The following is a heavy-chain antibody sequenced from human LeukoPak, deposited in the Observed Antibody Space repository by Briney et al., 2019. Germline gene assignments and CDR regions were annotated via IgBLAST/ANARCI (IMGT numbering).Heavy chain of an antibody. D-gene: IGHD6-6*01. CDR2: IYYSGST. CDR1: GGSISSSSYY. J-gene: IGHJ6*03. CDR3: ARGGGAARPPYYMDV. Sequence: PSETLSLTCTVSGGSISSSSYYWGWIRQPPGKGLEWIGSIYYSGSTYYNPSLKSRATISVDTSKNQFSLKLSSVTAADTAVYYCARGGGAARPPYYMDVWGKGTTVTVSS. V-gene: IGHV4-39*01.